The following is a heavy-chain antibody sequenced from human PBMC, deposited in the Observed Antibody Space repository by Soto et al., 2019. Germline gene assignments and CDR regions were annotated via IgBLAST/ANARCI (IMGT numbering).Heavy chain of an antibody. D-gene: IGHD3-10*01. Sequence: QVQLVESGGGVVQPGRSLRLSCAASGFTFSSYGMHWVRQAPGKGLEWVAVISYDGSNKYYADSVKGRFTISRDNSKNTLYRQMSSLRAEDTAVYYCAKGDGRFGDRIRGMDVWGQGTTVTVSS. V-gene: IGHV3-30*18. CDR2: ISYDGSNK. CDR1: GFTFSSYG. CDR3: AKGDGRFGDRIRGMDV. J-gene: IGHJ6*02.